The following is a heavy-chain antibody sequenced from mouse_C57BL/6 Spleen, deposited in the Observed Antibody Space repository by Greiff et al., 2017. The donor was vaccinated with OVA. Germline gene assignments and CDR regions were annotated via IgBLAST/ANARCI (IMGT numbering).Heavy chain of an antibody. J-gene: IGHJ3*01. CDR2: IYPGSGNT. CDR3: AYGSSPPFAY. CDR1: GYSFTSYY. V-gene: IGHV1-66*01. D-gene: IGHD1-1*01. Sequence: VQLQQSGPELVKPGASVKISCNASGYSFTSYYIHWVKQRPGQGLEWIGWIYPGSGNTKYNEKFKGKATLTADTSSRTAYMQLSSLTSEDSAVYYCAYGSSPPFAYWGQGTLVTVSA.